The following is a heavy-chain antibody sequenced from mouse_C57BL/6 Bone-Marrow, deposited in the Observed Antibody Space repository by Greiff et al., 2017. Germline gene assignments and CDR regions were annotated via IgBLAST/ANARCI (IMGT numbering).Heavy chain of an antibody. CDR2: INPSSGYT. CDR1: GYTFTSYT. Sequence: VQLQQSGAELVRPGASVKMSCKASGYTFTSYTMHWVKQRPGQGLEWIGYINPSSGYTKYNQKFKDKATLTADKSSSTAYMQLSRLTSEDSAVYYCARSGSRPFAYWGQGTLVTVSA. J-gene: IGHJ3*01. V-gene: IGHV1-4*01. D-gene: IGHD1-1*01. CDR3: ARSGSRPFAY.